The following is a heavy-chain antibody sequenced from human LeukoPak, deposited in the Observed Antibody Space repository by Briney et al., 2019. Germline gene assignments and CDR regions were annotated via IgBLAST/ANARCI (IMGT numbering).Heavy chain of an antibody. CDR2: ISHSGST. CDR1: GGSISSGTYS. Sequence: PSETLSLTCTVSGGSISSGTYSWSWIRQPPGKGLEWIGYISHSGSTYYNPSLKSRVTISVDKSKNQFSLKLTSVTAADTAVYYCARYSSTWPYWYFDLWGRGTLVTVSS. V-gene: IGHV4-30-2*01. CDR3: ARYSSTWPYWYFDL. D-gene: IGHD6-13*01. J-gene: IGHJ2*01.